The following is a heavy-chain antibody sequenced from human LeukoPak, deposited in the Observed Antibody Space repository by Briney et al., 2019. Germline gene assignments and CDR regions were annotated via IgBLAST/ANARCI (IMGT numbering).Heavy chain of an antibody. Sequence: GGSLRLSCTASGCTFSSYSMNWVRQAPGKGLEWVSSMNSSSSYIYYADSVNGRFTISRDNAKTSLYLQMNSLRAEDTAVYYCARDYHYYDSSGYLIPDAFDIWGQGTMVTVSS. CDR1: GCTFSSYS. CDR3: ARDYHYYDSSGYLIPDAFDI. J-gene: IGHJ3*02. CDR2: MNSSSSYI. V-gene: IGHV3-21*01. D-gene: IGHD3-22*01.